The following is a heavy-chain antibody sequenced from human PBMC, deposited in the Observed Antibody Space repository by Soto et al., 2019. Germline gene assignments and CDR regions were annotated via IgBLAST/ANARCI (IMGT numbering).Heavy chain of an antibody. Sequence: QVQLVQSGAEVKKPGASVKVSCKASGYTFTSYDINWVRQATGQGSEWMGWMNPYSGNTGYAQKFQGRVTMTRNTSISTAYMELSSLRSEDTAVYYCERGGHPDYDYIWESYRLEPYDYLGQGTLVTVSS. D-gene: IGHD3-16*02. CDR3: ERGGHPDYDYIWESYRLEPYDY. CDR2: MNPYSGNT. CDR1: GYTFTSYD. J-gene: IGHJ4*02. V-gene: IGHV1-8*01.